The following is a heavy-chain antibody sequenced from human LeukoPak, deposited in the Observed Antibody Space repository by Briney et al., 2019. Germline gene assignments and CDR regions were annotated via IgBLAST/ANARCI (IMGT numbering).Heavy chain of an antibody. V-gene: IGHV3-30*02. Sequence: GGSLRLSCAASGFTFSSYGMHWVRQAPGKGLEWVAFIRYDGSNKYYADSVKGRFTISRDNAKNSLYLQMNSLRAEDTAVYYCARPRGVATQSLSLWGQGTLVTVSS. CDR1: GFTFSSYG. D-gene: IGHD5-12*01. CDR3: ARPRGVATQSLSL. CDR2: IRYDGSNK. J-gene: IGHJ4*02.